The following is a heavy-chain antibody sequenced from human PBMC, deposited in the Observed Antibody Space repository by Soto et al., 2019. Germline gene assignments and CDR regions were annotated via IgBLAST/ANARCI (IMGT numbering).Heavy chain of an antibody. Sequence: SETLSLTCTVSGGSVSSGSYYWSWIRQPPGKGLEWIGYIYYSGSTSYNLSLKSRATISLDTSKNQFSLKLNSVTAADTAVYYCAGVKCSGGSCDKPFDYWGQGTLVTVSS. V-gene: IGHV4-61*01. CDR1: GGSVSSGSYY. CDR3: AGVKCSGGSCDKPFDY. CDR2: IYYSGST. D-gene: IGHD2-15*01. J-gene: IGHJ4*02.